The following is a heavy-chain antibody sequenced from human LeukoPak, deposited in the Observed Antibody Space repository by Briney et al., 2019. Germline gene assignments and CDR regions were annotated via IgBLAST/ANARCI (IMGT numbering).Heavy chain of an antibody. CDR2: ISAYNGNT. CDR3: ARVSEYSGSYTPTGY. J-gene: IGHJ4*02. V-gene: IGHV1-18*01. CDR1: GYTFTSYG. D-gene: IGHD1-26*01. Sequence: GASVKVSCKASGYTFTSYGISWVRQAPGQGLEWMGWISAYNGNTNYAQKLQGRVTMTTDTSTSTAYMELRNLRSDDTAVYYCARVSEYSGSYTPTGYWGQGTLVTVSS.